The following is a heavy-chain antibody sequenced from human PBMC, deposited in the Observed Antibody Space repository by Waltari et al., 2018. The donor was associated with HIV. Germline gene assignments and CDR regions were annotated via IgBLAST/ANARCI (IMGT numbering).Heavy chain of an antibody. Sequence: EVQLGASGGGLVQPGRSLSLSCDTSGLSFGDYTMSWFRQAPGKGLEWVGFIRSKAYGGTTQYAASVKGRFTISRDDSKSIAYLQMNSLKTEDTALYYCTRGTFTVTYYFDYWGRGTLVTVSS. CDR1: GLSFGDYT. CDR2: IRSKAYGGTT. V-gene: IGHV3-49*03. CDR3: TRGTFTVTYYFDY. D-gene: IGHD4-17*01. J-gene: IGHJ4*02.